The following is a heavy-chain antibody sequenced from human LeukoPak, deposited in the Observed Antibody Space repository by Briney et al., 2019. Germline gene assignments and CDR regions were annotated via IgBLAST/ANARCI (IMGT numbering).Heavy chain of an antibody. J-gene: IGHJ4*02. D-gene: IGHD3-10*01. CDR3: AREGSQALDH. CDR1: GYTFTIYG. Sequence: ASVKVSCKASGYTFTIYGIGWVRQAPGQGLGWMGYISPYNGNADYAQNFQGRVSMTTDTSTTTAYMELRSLTSDDTAVYYCAREGSQALDHWGQATLVTVSS. CDR2: ISPYNGNA. V-gene: IGHV1-18*01.